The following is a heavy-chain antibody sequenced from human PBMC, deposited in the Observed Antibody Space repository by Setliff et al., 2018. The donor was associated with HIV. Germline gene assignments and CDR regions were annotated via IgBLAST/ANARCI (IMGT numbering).Heavy chain of an antibody. CDR2: VSPGGGTT. V-gene: IGHV3-23*01. CDR3: ARENRPGIY. CDR1: EFTFSNYA. J-gene: IGHJ4*02. D-gene: IGHD6-6*01. Sequence: GGSLRLSCVASEFTFSNYAMTWVRQAPGKGLEWVSSVSPGGGTTYYADSVKGRFTISRDNSKNTLYLQMNSLRADDTAIYYCARENRPGIYWGQGTLVTVSS.